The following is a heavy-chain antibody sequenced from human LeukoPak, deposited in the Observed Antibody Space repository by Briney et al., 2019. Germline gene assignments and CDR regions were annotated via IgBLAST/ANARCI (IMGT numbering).Heavy chain of an antibody. Sequence: GGSLRLFCAASGFTFSSYGMSWVRQAPGKGLEWVSAISGSGGSTYYADSVKGRFTISRDNSKNTLYLQMNSLKAEDTAVYYCAKDTAMIVGWAFDIWGQGTMVTVSS. V-gene: IGHV3-23*01. D-gene: IGHD3-22*01. J-gene: IGHJ3*02. CDR2: ISGSGGST. CDR1: GFTFSSYG. CDR3: AKDTAMIVGWAFDI.